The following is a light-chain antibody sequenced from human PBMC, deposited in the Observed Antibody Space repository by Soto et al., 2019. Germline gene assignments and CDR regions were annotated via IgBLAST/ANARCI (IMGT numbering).Light chain of an antibody. Sequence: DIQMTQSPSTLSASVGDRVTITCRASQSISSWLAWYQQKPGKVPKLLIYKASNLETGVPSRFSGSVSGTEFTLTISSLQPDDFATYYCQQYNTYSRTFGQGTKVEIK. J-gene: IGKJ1*01. CDR3: QQYNTYSRT. V-gene: IGKV1-5*03. CDR1: QSISSW. CDR2: KAS.